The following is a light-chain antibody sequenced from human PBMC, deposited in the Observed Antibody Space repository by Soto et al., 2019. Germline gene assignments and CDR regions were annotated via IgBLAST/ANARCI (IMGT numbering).Light chain of an antibody. Sequence: QSALTQPASVSGSPGQSITISCTGTSSDIGAYNYVSWYQQHPGKAPKLVICEVSNRPSGVSSRFSGSKSGNTASLTISGLRAEDEADYYCTSFTTTKIWVFGGGTKLTVL. J-gene: IGLJ3*02. CDR1: SSDIGAYNY. CDR3: TSFTTTKIWV. CDR2: EVS. V-gene: IGLV2-14*03.